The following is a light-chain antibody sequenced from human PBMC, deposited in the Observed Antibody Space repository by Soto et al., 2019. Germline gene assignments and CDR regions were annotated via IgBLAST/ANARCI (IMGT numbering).Light chain of an antibody. V-gene: IGKV1-5*03. CDR2: KAS. CDR1: QTINSW. CDR3: QQYNSNSQT. J-gene: IGKJ1*01. Sequence: DIQMSQSPSTLSASVGERVTITCRASQTINSWLAWFQQKPGKAPKLLIYKASTLESGVPSRFSGSGSGTEFTLTISSLQPDDFATYYCQQYNSNSQTFGQGTKVEIK.